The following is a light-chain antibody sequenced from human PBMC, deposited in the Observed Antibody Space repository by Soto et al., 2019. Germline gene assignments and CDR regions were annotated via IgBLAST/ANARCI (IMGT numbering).Light chain of an antibody. Sequence: DIQMTQSPSSLSASVGDRVTITCQASQHINNHLNWYQQKPGKAPKLLIYDASNLETGVPSRFSGSGSGTDFSFTISSLQPDDFATYYCQQFYNFPHTFGQGTKLEIK. CDR2: DAS. J-gene: IGKJ2*01. V-gene: IGKV1-33*01. CDR1: QHINNH. CDR3: QQFYNFPHT.